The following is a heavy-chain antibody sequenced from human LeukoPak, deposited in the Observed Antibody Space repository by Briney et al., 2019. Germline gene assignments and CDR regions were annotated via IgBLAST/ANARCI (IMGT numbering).Heavy chain of an antibody. D-gene: IGHD6-13*01. CDR1: GGSISSYY. CDR3: ARDSRYSSSWYNWLDP. V-gene: IGHV4-4*07. CDR2: IYTSGST. Sequence: SETLSLTCTVSGGSISSYYWSWIRQPAGKGLEWIGRIYTSGSTNYNPSLKSRVPMSVDTSKNQFSLKLSSVTAADTAVYYCARDSRYSSSWYNWLDPWGQGTLVTVSS. J-gene: IGHJ5*02.